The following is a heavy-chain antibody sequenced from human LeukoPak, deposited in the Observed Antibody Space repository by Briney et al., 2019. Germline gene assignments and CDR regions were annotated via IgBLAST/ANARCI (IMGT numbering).Heavy chain of an antibody. V-gene: IGHV4-59*08. J-gene: IGHJ4*02. CDR2: IYYSGST. D-gene: IGHD3-22*01. CDR3: ARSPYYDSSGLRGYFDY. Sequence: PSGTLSLTCTVSGDSISSYYWNWIRQPPGKGLEWIGYIYYSGSTNYNPSLKSRVTISADTSKNQFSLKLSSVTAADTAVYYCARSPYYDSSGLRGYFDYWGQGTLVTVSS. CDR1: GDSISSYY.